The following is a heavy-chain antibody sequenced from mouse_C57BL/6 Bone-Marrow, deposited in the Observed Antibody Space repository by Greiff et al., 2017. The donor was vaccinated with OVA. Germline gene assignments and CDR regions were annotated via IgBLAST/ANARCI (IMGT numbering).Heavy chain of an antibody. V-gene: IGHV1-64*01. D-gene: IGHD1-1*01. CDR3: AREYYGRAWFAY. CDR2: IHPNSGST. CDR1: GYTFTSYW. J-gene: IGHJ3*01. Sequence: QVQLQQPGAELVKPGASVKLSCKASGYTFTSYWMHWVKQRPGQGLEWIGMIHPNSGSTNYNEKFKSKATLTVDKSSSTAYMQLSSLTSEDSAVEDCAREYYGRAWFAYWGQGTLVTVSA.